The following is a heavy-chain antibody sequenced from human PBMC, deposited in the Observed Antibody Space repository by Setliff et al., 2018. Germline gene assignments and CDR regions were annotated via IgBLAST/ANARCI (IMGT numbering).Heavy chain of an antibody. Sequence: SETLSLTCTVSGYSISSGYTWGWIRQPPGKGLEWIGYMFHSGNLNYNPSLNSRVSISIDKSKNQFSLKLSSVTAADTAVYYCARGEGCNDGICLYQFDYWAQGTLVTVSS. D-gene: IGHD2-8*01. V-gene: IGHV4-61*05. CDR3: ARGEGCNDGICLYQFDY. CDR2: MFHSGNL. CDR1: GYSISSGYT. J-gene: IGHJ4*02.